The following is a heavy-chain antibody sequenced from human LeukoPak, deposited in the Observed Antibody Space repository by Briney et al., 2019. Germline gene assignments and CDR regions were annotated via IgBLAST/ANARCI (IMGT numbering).Heavy chain of an antibody. D-gene: IGHD6-6*01. V-gene: IGHV4-61*08. J-gene: IGHJ4*02. CDR3: ATDRVSSDSLDY. CDR1: GASVSRGGYY. CDR2: IYYSGTT. Sequence: SETLSLTCTVSGASVSRGGYYWSWIRQPPGKGLEWIGYIYYSGTTKYNPSLKSRGTISVDTSKNQFFLKLSYVTAADTAAYYCATDRVSSDSLDYWGQGILVTVSS.